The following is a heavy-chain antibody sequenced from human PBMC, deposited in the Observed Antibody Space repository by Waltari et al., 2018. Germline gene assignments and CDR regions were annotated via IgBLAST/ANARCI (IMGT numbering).Heavy chain of an antibody. V-gene: IGHV3-7*01. Sequence: EVRLVESGGGVVQPGGSLRLSCAASGFNFSSYWMSWVRQAPGKGLEWVANIKQDGSDKYYVDSVEGRFTVSRDNAKNSLYLQMNSLRAEDTAVYYCARVYWPRGFDYWGQGTLVTVSS. CDR2: IKQDGSDK. CDR1: GFNFSSYW. J-gene: IGHJ4*02. D-gene: IGHD2-8*02. CDR3: ARVYWPRGFDY.